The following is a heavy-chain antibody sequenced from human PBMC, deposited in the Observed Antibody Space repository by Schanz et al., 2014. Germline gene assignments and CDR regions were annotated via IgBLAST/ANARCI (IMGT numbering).Heavy chain of an antibody. V-gene: IGHV3-30*02. CDR2: IWYDGSNK. CDR1: GFTFSSYG. Sequence: VQLVESGGGLVQPGGSLRLSCAASGFTFSSYGLHWVRQAPGKGLEWVAFIWYDGSNKYYADSVEGRFTISRDNSRNPLYLQMNSLRTEDTAVYYCASPSGYSDYGTYFDFWVQGTLVTVSS. J-gene: IGHJ4*02. CDR3: ASPSGYSDYGTYFDF. D-gene: IGHD5-12*01.